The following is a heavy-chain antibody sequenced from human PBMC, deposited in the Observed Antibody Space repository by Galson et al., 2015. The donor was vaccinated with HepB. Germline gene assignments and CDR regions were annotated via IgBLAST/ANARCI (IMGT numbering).Heavy chain of an antibody. CDR2: IYKNGTT. CDR3: ARDQGDDYVNYYYYYGMDV. Sequence: SLRLSCAASVFNISNNYMSRVRQAPGKGLEWVSVIYKNGTTNYADSVKGRFTISRDTSKNTLYLQMNNLRGEDTAVYYCARDQGDDYVNYYYYYGMDVWGQGTTVTVSS. V-gene: IGHV3-66*03. CDR1: VFNISNNY. D-gene: IGHD4-17*01. J-gene: IGHJ6*02.